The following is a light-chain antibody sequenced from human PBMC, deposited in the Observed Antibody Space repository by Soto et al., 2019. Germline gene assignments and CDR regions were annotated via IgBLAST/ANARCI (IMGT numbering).Light chain of an antibody. Sequence: EIVMTQSPATLSVSPGERATLSCRASQSVSSNLAWYQQKPGQAPRLLIYGASTRATGIPARFSGSGSGTEFTLTISSLQSDDFATYYCQQYNTYPWTFGQGTKVEFK. CDR1: QSVSSN. V-gene: IGKV3-15*01. CDR2: GAS. CDR3: QQYNTYPWT. J-gene: IGKJ1*01.